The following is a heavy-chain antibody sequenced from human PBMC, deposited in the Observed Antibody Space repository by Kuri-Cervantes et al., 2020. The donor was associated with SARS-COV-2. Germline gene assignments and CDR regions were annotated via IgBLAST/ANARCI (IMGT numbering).Heavy chain of an antibody. J-gene: IGHJ3*02. D-gene: IGHD5-24*01. V-gene: IGHV4-39*01. CDR1: GGSISSSSYY. CDR3: ARQREMATIPDAFDI. Sequence: SETLSLTCTVSGGSISSSSYYWGWIRQPPGKGLEWIGSIYYSGSTYYNPSLKSRVTISVDTSKNQFSLKLGSVTAADTAVYYCARQREMATIPDAFDIWAQGTMAT. CDR2: IYYSGST.